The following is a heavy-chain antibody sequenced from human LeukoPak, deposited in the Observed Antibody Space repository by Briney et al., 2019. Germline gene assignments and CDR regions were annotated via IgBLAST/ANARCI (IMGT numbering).Heavy chain of an antibody. D-gene: IGHD6-13*01. V-gene: IGHV4-34*01. J-gene: IGHJ4*02. CDR2: INHSGST. CDR1: GGSISSYY. Sequence: SETLSLTCTVSGGSISSYYWSWIRQPPGKGLEWIGEINHSGSTSYNPSLKSRVTISVDTSKNQFSLKLSSVTAADTAVYYCARGQGIAAAGRGDYWGQGTLVTVSS. CDR3: ARGQGIAAAGRGDY.